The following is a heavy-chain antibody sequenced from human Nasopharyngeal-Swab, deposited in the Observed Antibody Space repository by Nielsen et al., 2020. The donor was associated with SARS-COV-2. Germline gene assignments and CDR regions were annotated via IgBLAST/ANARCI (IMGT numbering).Heavy chain of an antibody. J-gene: IGHJ2*01. V-gene: IGHV3-74*01. CDR3: ARTIAAGSYWYFDL. Sequence: GESLKISCTASGFMFSSFYMEWVRQAPGKGPVWVSRINFDGNDAQYADSVKGRFTISRDNARNTLYLQMNSLRAEDTAVYYCARTIAAGSYWYFDLWGRGTLVTVSS. CDR1: GFMFSSFY. CDR2: INFDGNDA. D-gene: IGHD6-13*01.